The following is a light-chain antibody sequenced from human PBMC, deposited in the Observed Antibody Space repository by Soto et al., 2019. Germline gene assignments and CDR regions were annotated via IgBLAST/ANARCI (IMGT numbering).Light chain of an antibody. CDR2: EVS. CDR1: SSDVGSYNL. J-gene: IGLJ1*01. Sequence: QSVLTQPASVSGSPGQSITISCAGTSSDVGSYNLVSWYQQHPGEAPKLMIYEVSKRPSGVSNRFSGSKSGSTASLTISGLQADDEADYYCCSYAGSSTLYVFGTGTKLTVL. V-gene: IGLV2-23*02. CDR3: CSYAGSSTLYV.